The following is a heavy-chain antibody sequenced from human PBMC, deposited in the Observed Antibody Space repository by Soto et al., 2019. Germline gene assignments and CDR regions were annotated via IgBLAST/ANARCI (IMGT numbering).Heavy chain of an antibody. CDR1: GGSISSGDYN. CDR3: ARVVSWVDL. Sequence: QVQLQESGPGLVKPSQTLSLTCTVSGGSISSGDYNWSWIRQSPGKGLEWIGYIYYSGSPYYNASLKSRVTISIDTSKNQFSLRVSSVTAADTAVYYCARVVSWVDLWGQGTLVTVSS. V-gene: IGHV4-30-4*01. CDR2: IYYSGSP. J-gene: IGHJ5*02.